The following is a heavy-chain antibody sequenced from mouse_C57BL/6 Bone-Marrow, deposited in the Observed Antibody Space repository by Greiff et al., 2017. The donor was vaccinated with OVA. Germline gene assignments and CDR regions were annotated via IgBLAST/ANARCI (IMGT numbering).Heavy chain of an antibody. CDR3: AITTVAPYYYAMDY. CDR2: IDPSDSYT. Sequence: QVQLQQPGAELVKPGASVKLSCKASGYTFTSYWMQWVKQRPGQGLEWIGEIDPSDSYTNYNQKFKGKATLTVDTSSSTAYMQLSSLTSEDSAVYYCAITTVAPYYYAMDYWGQGTSVTVSS. CDR1: GYTFTSYW. J-gene: IGHJ4*01. V-gene: IGHV1-50*01. D-gene: IGHD1-1*01.